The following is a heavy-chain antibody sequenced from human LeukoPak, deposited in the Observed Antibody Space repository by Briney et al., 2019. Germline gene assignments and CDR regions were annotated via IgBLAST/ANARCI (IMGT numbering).Heavy chain of an antibody. J-gene: IGHJ4*02. D-gene: IGHD5-12*01. CDR2: IYYSGST. V-gene: IGHV4-31*03. CDR3: ARARGSAYDY. Sequence: SETLSPTCTVSGGSISSGGYYWSWIRQHPGKGLEWIGYIYYSGSTYYNPSLKSRVTISVDTSKNQFSLKLSSVTAADTAVYYCARARGSAYDYWGQGTLVTVSS. CDR1: GGSISSGGYY.